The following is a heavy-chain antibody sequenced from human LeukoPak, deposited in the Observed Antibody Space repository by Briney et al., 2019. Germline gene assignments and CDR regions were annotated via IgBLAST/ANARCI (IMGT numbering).Heavy chain of an antibody. Sequence: SETLSLTCTVSGYSISSGYYWDWIRQPPGKGLEWIGSINHSGSTYYNPSLKTRVTISVDTSKNQFSLKLNSVTAADTAVYYCAREGFGESDGSDIWGQGTMVTVSS. V-gene: IGHV4-38-2*02. CDR1: GYSISSGYY. CDR3: AREGFGESDGSDI. CDR2: INHSGST. J-gene: IGHJ3*02. D-gene: IGHD3-10*01.